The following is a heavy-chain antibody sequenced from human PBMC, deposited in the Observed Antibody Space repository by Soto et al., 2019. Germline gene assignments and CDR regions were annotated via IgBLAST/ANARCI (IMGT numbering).Heavy chain of an antibody. J-gene: IGHJ4*02. V-gene: IGHV1-46*01. Sequence: ASVKVSCKASGYTFITYGISWVRQAPGQGLEWMGIINPSGGSTSYAQKFQGRVTMTRDTSTSTVYMELSSLRSEDTAVYYCARGGHVVVVTAALDYWGQGTLVTVSS. CDR3: ARGGHVVVVTAALDY. CDR1: GYTFITYG. CDR2: INPSGGST. D-gene: IGHD2-21*02.